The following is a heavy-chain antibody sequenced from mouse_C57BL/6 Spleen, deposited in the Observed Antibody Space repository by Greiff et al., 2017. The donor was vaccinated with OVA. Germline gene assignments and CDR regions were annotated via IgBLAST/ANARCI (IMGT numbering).Heavy chain of an antibody. CDR3: ARGYYGSVDY. J-gene: IGHJ2*01. CDR1: GYTFTSYW. V-gene: IGHV1-55*01. D-gene: IGHD1-1*01. Sequence: QVQLKQSGAELVKPGASVKMSCKASGYTFTSYWITWVKQRPGQGLEWIGDIYPGSGSTNYNEKFKSKATLTVDTSSSTAYMQLSSLTSEDSAVYYCARGYYGSVDYWGQGTTLTVSS. CDR2: IYPGSGST.